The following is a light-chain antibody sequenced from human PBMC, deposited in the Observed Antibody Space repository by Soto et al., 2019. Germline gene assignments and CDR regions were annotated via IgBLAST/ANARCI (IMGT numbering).Light chain of an antibody. CDR2: VTS. Sequence: DIQLTQSTSCLSASVGDRVTITYRASQGISSYLAWYQQKPGKAPKLLIYVTSTLQSGVPSRFSGSGSGTEFTLTISSLQPEDFATYYCQQLNSYPHTFGGGTKVEIK. J-gene: IGKJ4*01. CDR1: QGISSY. V-gene: IGKV1-9*01. CDR3: QQLNSYPHT.